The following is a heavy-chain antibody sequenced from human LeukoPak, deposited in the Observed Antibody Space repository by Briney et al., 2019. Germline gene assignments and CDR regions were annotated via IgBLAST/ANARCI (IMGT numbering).Heavy chain of an antibody. J-gene: IGHJ4*02. D-gene: IGHD4-17*01. CDR3: AKDIDYGYYGSCFDY. Sequence: GGSLRLSCAASGLTLGDYAMHCVRQAPGKGLEWVSLISGDGGSTYYADSVKGRFTISRDNSKNSLYLQMNSLRTEDTALYYCAKDIDYGYYGSCFDYWGQGTLVTVSS. V-gene: IGHV3-43*02. CDR2: ISGDGGST. CDR1: GLTLGDYA.